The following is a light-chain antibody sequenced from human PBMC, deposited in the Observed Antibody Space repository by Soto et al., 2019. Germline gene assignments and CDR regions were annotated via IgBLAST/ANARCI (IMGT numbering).Light chain of an antibody. Sequence: EIVLTQSPGTLSLSPGERATLSCRASQSVSNNYLAWYQQKPGQAPRLLIYGASYRATGIPDRFSGSGSGTDFTLTISRLEPEDFAVYYCQQYGSSLRTFGQGTKVDIK. V-gene: IGKV3-20*01. J-gene: IGKJ1*01. CDR2: GAS. CDR3: QQYGSSLRT. CDR1: QSVSNNY.